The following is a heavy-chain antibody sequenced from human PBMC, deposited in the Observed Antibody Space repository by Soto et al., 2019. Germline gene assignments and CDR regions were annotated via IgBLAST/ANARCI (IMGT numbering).Heavy chain of an antibody. Sequence: GASVKVSCKASGGTFSSYAISWVRQAPGQGLEWMGGIIPIFGTANYAQKFQGRVTITADESTSTAYMELSSLRSEDTAVYYCAREASSSGYTYYFDSCGQGTLVTVSS. CDR2: IIPIFGTA. CDR3: AREASSSGYTYYFDS. V-gene: IGHV1-69*13. J-gene: IGHJ4*02. D-gene: IGHD6-25*01. CDR1: GGTFSSYA.